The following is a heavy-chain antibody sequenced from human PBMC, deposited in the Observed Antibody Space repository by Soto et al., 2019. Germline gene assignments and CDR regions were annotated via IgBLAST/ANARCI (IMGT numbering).Heavy chain of an antibody. CDR1: GFIFSHYT. Sequence: GGSLRLSCAASGFIFSHYTMNWVRQSPGKGLEWVAAISGNSNYIYYSDSVKGRFTISRDNAKNSLYLQMNSLTVEDTAEYFCASHSGGPYWGQGTLVPVSS. CDR3: ASHSGGPY. V-gene: IGHV3-21*01. J-gene: IGHJ4*02. D-gene: IGHD6-19*01. CDR2: ISGNSNYI.